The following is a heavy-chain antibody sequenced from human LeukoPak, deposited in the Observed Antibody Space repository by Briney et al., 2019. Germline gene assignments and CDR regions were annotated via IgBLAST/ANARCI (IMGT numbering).Heavy chain of an antibody. J-gene: IGHJ4*02. CDR1: GGSVSSGSYY. CDR2: IYYSGST. D-gene: IGHD3-9*01. Sequence: PSETLSLTCTVSGGSVSSGSYYWSWIRQPPGKGLEWIGYIYYSGSTNYNPSLKSRVTISVDTSKNQFSLKLSSVTAADTAVYYCASGETRHYDILTGHFGYWGQGTLVTVSS. V-gene: IGHV4-61*01. CDR3: ASGETRHYDILTGHFGY.